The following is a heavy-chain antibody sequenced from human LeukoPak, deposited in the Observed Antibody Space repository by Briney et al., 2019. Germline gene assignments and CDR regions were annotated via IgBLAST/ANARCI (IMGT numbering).Heavy chain of an antibody. V-gene: IGHV4-39*01. CDR1: GGSISSSSYY. Sequence: SETLSLTCTVSGGSISSSSYYWGWIRQPPGKGLEWIGSIYYSGSTYYNPSLKSRVTISVDTSKNQFSPKLSSVTAADTAVYYCASPYGDYVYYWGQGTLVTVSS. CDR3: ASPYGDYVYY. J-gene: IGHJ4*02. CDR2: IYYSGST. D-gene: IGHD4-17*01.